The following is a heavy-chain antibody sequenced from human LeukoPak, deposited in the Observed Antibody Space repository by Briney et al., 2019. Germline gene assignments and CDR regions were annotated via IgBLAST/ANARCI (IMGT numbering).Heavy chain of an antibody. CDR1: GFTFSSYG. CDR2: ISYDGSNK. Sequence: GGSLRLSCAASGFTFSSYGMHWVRQAPGKGLEWVAVISYDGSNKYYADSVKGRFTISRDNSKNTLYLQMNSLRAEDTAVYYCAKDRTERWLQWGFDYWGQGTLVTVSS. J-gene: IGHJ4*02. D-gene: IGHD5-24*01. CDR3: AKDRTERWLQWGFDY. V-gene: IGHV3-30*18.